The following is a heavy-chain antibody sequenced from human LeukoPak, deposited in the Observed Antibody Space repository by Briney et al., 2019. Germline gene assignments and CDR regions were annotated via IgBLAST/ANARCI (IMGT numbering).Heavy chain of an antibody. Sequence: GESLKISCKGSGYSFTSYWIGWVRQMPGKGLEWMGIIYPGDSDTRYSPSFQGQVTISADKSISTAYLQWSSLKASDTAMYYCARSIPFEPSSWEAFDIWGQGTMVTVSS. CDR1: GYSFTSYW. V-gene: IGHV5-51*01. D-gene: IGHD6-13*01. CDR2: IYPGDSDT. J-gene: IGHJ3*02. CDR3: ARSIPFEPSSWEAFDI.